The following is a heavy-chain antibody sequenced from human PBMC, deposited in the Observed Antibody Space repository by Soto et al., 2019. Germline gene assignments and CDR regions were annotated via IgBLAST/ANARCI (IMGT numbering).Heavy chain of an antibody. V-gene: IGHV3-23*01. D-gene: IGHD2-21*01. CDR2: IWSNGANK. CDR1: GFTVSDYA. Sequence: PGGSLRLSCAASGFTVSDYAMTWIRQAPGKGLEWVSGIWSNGANKDDADAVKGRFTISRDNSKRMLWLQMNNLRVEDTAVYYCDTYRRSGHLYGMVIWGQGTMVTISS. J-gene: IGHJ6*02. CDR3: DTYRRSGHLYGMVI.